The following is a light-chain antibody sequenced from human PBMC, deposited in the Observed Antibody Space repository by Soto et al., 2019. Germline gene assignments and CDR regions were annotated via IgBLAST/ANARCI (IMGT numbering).Light chain of an antibody. CDR3: SSYTGSNTPVV. V-gene: IGLV2-14*01. CDR2: GVS. CDR1: SSDVGGYNY. J-gene: IGLJ2*01. Sequence: QSALTQPASVSGSPGQSITISCTGTSSDVGGYNYVSWYQQHPGKAPNLIIFGVSNRPSGVSNRFSSSKSGNSASLTISGLQAEDEADYYCSSYTGSNTPVVFGGGTKLTVL.